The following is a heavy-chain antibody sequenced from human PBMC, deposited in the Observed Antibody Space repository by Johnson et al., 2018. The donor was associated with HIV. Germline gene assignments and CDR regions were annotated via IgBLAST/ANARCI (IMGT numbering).Heavy chain of an antibody. J-gene: IGHJ3*02. V-gene: IGHV3-23*04. CDR2: ISGSGGST. Sequence: EQLVESGGGLVQPGGSLRLSCAASGFTFSSYAMSWVRQALGKGLELVSGISGSGGSTYYAGSVKGRFTISRDNAKNSLYLQMNSLRAEDTAVYYCARSTDCGGDCYSVAFDIWGQGTMVTVSS. CDR3: ARSTDCGGDCYSVAFDI. D-gene: IGHD2-21*01. CDR1: GFTFSSYA.